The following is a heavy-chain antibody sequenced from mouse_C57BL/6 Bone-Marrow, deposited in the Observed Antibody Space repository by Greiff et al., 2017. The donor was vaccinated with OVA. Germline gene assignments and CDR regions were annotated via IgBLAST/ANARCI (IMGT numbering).Heavy chain of an antibody. CDR2: IYPRSGNT. CDR3: ATEGGYFPWFAY. Sequence: VTPQASGAELARPVASVKLSCQASGYPFTSYGISWVKQRTGQGLEWIGEIYPRSGNTYYNEKFKGKATLTADKSSSTAYMELRNLTSEDSAVYFCATEGGYFPWFAYWGQGTLVTVSA. CDR1: GYPFTSYG. D-gene: IGHD2-3*01. J-gene: IGHJ3*01. V-gene: IGHV1-81*01.